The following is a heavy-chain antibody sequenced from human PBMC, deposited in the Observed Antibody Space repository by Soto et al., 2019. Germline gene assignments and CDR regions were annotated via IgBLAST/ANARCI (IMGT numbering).Heavy chain of an antibody. CDR3: AKSVADYYYYGMDV. Sequence: GGSLRLSCAASGFTFSSYAMSWVRQAPGKGLEWVSAISGSGGSTYYADSVKGRFTISRDNSKNTLYLQMNSLRAEDTAVYYCAKSVADYYYYGMDVWGQGTTVTVSS. V-gene: IGHV3-23*01. CDR2: ISGSGGST. J-gene: IGHJ6*02. D-gene: IGHD6-19*01. CDR1: GFTFSSYA.